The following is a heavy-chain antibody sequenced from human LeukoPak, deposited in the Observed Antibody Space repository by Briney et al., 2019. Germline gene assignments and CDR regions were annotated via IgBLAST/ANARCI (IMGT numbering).Heavy chain of an antibody. D-gene: IGHD3-16*02. CDR1: GFTFSRYA. CDR3: ARDGMITFGGVIVQGYYFDY. CDR2: ISSNGGTT. V-gene: IGHV3-48*04. Sequence: PGGSLRLSCAASGFTFSRYAMNWVRQAPGKGLEWVSGISSNGGTTSYADSVKGRFTISRDNAKNSLYLQMNSLRAEDTAVYYCARDGMITFGGVIVQGYYFDYWGQGTLVTVSS. J-gene: IGHJ4*02.